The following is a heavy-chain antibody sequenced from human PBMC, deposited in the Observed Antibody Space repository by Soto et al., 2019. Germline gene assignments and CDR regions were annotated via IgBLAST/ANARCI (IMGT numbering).Heavy chain of an antibody. Sequence: SETLSLTCTVSGGSISSSSYYWGWIRQPPGKGLEWIGSIYYSGSTYYNPSLKSRVTISVDTSKNQFSLKLSSVTAADTAVYYCARHRGYSYGYWEDYYYYYYMDVWGKGTTVTVSS. V-gene: IGHV4-39*01. CDR3: ARHRGYSYGYWEDYYYYYYMDV. J-gene: IGHJ6*03. CDR2: IYYSGST. D-gene: IGHD5-18*01. CDR1: GGSISSSSYY.